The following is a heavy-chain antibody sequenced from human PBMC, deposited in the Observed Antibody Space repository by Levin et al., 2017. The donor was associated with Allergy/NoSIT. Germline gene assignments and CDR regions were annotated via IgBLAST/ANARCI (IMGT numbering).Heavy chain of an antibody. CDR2: IYVTGST. CDR3: ARDLEGFSGYKPYCYTDV. J-gene: IGHJ6*03. V-gene: IGHV4-61*02. Sequence: SETLSLTCSVSGDSISRGFYYWSWIRQPAGEGLEWIGRIYVTGSTTYSPSLKSRVTISLDRSKDHVSLKINSVTAADTAVYYCARDLEGFSGYKPYCYTDVWGKGTTVTVSS. CDR1: GDSISRGFYY. D-gene: IGHD5-12*01.